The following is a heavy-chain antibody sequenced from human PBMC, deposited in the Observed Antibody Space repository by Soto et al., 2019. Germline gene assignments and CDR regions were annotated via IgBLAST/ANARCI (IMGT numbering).Heavy chain of an antibody. J-gene: IGHJ4*02. CDR1: GFTFSNYG. CDR3: ARDPAGIRGILDY. CDR2: IWYDGSSK. D-gene: IGHD3-10*01. V-gene: IGHV3-33*01. Sequence: QEQLVESGGGVVQPGRSLRLSCPASGFTFSNYGMHWVRQAPGKGLEWVAVIWYDGSSKYYADSVKGRFTISRDNSKNTLYLQMNSLRAEDTAVYYCARDPAGIRGILDYWGQGSLVTASS.